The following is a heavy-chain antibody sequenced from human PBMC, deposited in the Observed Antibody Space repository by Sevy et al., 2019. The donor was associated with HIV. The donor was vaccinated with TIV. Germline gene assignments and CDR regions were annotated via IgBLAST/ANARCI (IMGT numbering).Heavy chain of an antibody. CDR1: GFTFSSYS. CDR2: VSYDGSNK. Sequence: GSLRLSCATSGFTFSSYSMHWVRQAPGKGLEWVATVSYDGSNKHYADSVKGRFTISRDNFQNSLSLQMNSLRAEDTAMYYCALERLSSDVAEYFQNWGQGTLVTVSS. CDR3: ALERLSSDVAEYFQN. J-gene: IGHJ1*01. D-gene: IGHD1-1*01. V-gene: IGHV3-30-3*01.